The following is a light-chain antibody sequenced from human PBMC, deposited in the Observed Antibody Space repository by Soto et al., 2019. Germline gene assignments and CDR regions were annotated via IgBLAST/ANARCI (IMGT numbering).Light chain of an antibody. CDR3: AAYTGNWNGPV. CDR2: RSD. J-gene: IGLJ2*01. V-gene: IGLV1-47*01. CDR1: SSTFANNY. Sequence: QSALTQPPSVSGTPGQRVSISCSGDSSTFANNYVHWYQQVTGAAPKLLIYRSDQRPSGVPERFSGSKSGTSASLTISGLRPEDEAQYYCAAYTGNWNGPVFGGGTKLTVL.